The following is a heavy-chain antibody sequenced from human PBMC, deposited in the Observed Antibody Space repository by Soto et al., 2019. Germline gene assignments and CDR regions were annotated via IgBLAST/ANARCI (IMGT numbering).Heavy chain of an antibody. Sequence: EVQLVESGGGLVQPGGSLRLSCAASGFTFSSYSMNWVRQAPGKGLEGVSYISSSSSTIYYADSVKGRFTISRDNAKNSLYLQMNSLRAEDTAVYYCAREAGEWELLANHFGYWGQGTLVTVSS. CDR3: AREAGEWELLANHFGY. CDR1: GFTFSSYS. V-gene: IGHV3-48*01. D-gene: IGHD1-26*01. CDR2: ISSSSSTI. J-gene: IGHJ4*02.